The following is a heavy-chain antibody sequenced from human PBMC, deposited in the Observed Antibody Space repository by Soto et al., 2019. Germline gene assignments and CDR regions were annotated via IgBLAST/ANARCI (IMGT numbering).Heavy chain of an antibody. CDR2: VDPSDSYT. CDR3: AIPKTENFHWLLDY. J-gene: IGHJ4*02. Sequence: GESLKISCKGSGYSFTSYWISWVRQMPGKGLEWMGRVDPSDSYTNYSPSFQGHVTISADRSISTAYLQWSSLKASDTAMYYCAIPKTENFHWLLDYWGQGTLVTVSS. CDR1: GYSFTSYW. D-gene: IGHD3-9*01. V-gene: IGHV5-10-1*01.